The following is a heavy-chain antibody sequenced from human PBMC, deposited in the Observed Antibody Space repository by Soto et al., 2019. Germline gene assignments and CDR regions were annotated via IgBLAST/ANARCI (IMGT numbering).Heavy chain of an antibody. Sequence: GGSLRLSCAASGFTFSGSAMHWVRQASGKGLEWVGRIRSKANSYATAYAASVKGRFTISRDDSKNTAYLQMNSLRAEDTAVYYCASRPNNWNAREYPHDAFDIWGQGTMVTVSS. V-gene: IGHV3-73*01. CDR1: GFTFSGSA. D-gene: IGHD1-1*01. CDR2: IRSKANSYAT. J-gene: IGHJ3*02. CDR3: ASRPNNWNAREYPHDAFDI.